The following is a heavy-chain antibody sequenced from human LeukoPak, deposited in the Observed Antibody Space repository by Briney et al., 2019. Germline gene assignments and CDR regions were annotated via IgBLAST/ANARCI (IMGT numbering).Heavy chain of an antibody. CDR1: GYTFTDYY. Sequence: ASVKVSCKASGYTFTDYYINWVRQAPGQGLEWMGWINTYNGNTDYAQKLQGRVTMTTDTSTSTAYMELRSLRSDDTALYYCATNYYDISGYYSIDYWGQGTLVTVSS. V-gene: IGHV1-18*04. CDR2: INTYNGNT. D-gene: IGHD3-22*01. J-gene: IGHJ4*02. CDR3: ATNYYDISGYYSIDY.